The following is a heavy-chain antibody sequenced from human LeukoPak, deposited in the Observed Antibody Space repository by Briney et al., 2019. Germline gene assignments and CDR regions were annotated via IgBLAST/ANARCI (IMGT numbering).Heavy chain of an antibody. Sequence: PSETLSLTCAVYGGSFSGYYWSWIRQPPGKGLEWIGEINHSGSTNYNPSLKSRVTISVDTSKNQFSLKLSSVTAEDTAVYYCARGSSSSCYSRFDYWGQGTLVTVSS. CDR3: ARGSSSSCYSRFDY. V-gene: IGHV4-34*01. CDR2: INHSGST. D-gene: IGHD6-13*01. J-gene: IGHJ4*02. CDR1: GGSFSGYY.